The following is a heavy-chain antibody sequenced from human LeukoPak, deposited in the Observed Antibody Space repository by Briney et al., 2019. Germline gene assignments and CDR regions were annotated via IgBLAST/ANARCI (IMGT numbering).Heavy chain of an antibody. CDR3: ARAWYNWNNFSYYDYYMDV. D-gene: IGHD1/OR15-1a*01. J-gene: IGHJ6*03. Sequence: SETLSLTCTVSGGSISSYYWSWIRQPPGKGLEWIGYIYYSGSTNYNPSLKSRVTISVDTSKNQFSLKLSSVTAADTAVYYCARAWYNWNNFSYYDYYMDVWGKGTTVTVSS. CDR2: IYYSGST. V-gene: IGHV4-59*01. CDR1: GGSISSYY.